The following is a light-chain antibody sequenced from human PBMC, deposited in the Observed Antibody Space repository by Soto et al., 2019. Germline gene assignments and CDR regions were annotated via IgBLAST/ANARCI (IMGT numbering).Light chain of an antibody. V-gene: IGLV2-14*01. CDR2: DVS. CDR1: SSDVGGYNY. J-gene: IGLJ1*01. CDR3: SSCTSSSTLLYV. Sequence: QSALTQPASVSGSPGQSITISCTGTSSDVGGYNYVSWYQQHPGKAPKLMIYDVSNRPSGVSNRFSGSKSGNTASLTISGLQAEDAADYYCSSCTSSSTLLYVFGTGTKLTVL.